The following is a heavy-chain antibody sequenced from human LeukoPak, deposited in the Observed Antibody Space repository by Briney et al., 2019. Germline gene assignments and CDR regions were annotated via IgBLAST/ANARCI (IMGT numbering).Heavy chain of an antibody. D-gene: IGHD3-22*01. CDR1: GGTFSSYA. J-gene: IGHJ4*02. CDR2: IIPIFGTA. V-gene: IGHV1-69*05. Sequence: SVKVSCKASGGTFSSYAISWVRQAPGQGLEWMGGIIPIFGTANYAQKFQGRATITTDESTSTAYMELSSLRSEDTAVYYCASNYYDSSGYLDYWGQGTLVTVSS. CDR3: ASNYYDSSGYLDY.